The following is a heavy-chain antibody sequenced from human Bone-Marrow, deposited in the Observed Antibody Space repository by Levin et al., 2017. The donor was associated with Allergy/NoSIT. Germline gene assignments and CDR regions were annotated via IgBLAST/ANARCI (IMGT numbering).Heavy chain of an antibody. D-gene: IGHD2-15*01. J-gene: IGHJ5*02. V-gene: IGHV5-51*01. Sequence: GSLRLSCKGSGYSFTSYWIGWVRQMPGKGLEWMGIIYPGDSDTRYSPSFQGQVTISADKSISTAYLQWSSLKASDTAMYYCARSCSGGSCYSRWFDPWGQGTLVTVSS. CDR3: ARSCSGGSCYSRWFDP. CDR1: GYSFTSYW. CDR2: IYPGDSDT.